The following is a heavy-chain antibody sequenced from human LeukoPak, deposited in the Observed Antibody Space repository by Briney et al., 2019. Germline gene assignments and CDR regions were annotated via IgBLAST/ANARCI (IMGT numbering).Heavy chain of an antibody. V-gene: IGHV3-21*01. CDR3: AKDLWNDPDDAFDI. Sequence: PGGSLRLSCAASGFTFSSFTMNWVRQAPGKGLEWVSSISSSSSYIYSADSVKGRFTISRDNSKNTLYLQMNSLRAEDTAVYYCAKDLWNDPDDAFDIWGQGTMVIVSS. J-gene: IGHJ3*02. CDR1: GFTFSSFT. CDR2: ISSSSSYI. D-gene: IGHD1-1*01.